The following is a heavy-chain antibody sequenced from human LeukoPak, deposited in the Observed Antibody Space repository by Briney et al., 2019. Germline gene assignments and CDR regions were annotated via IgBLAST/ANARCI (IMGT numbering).Heavy chain of an antibody. CDR1: GGSFSGYY. J-gene: IGHJ4*02. CDR3: AWSVRITIFGVVTQKYYFDY. CDR2: INHSGST. D-gene: IGHD3-3*01. Sequence: PSETLSLTCAVYGGSFSGYYWSWIRQPPGKGLEWIGEINHSGSTNYNPSLKSRVTISVDTSKNQFSLKLSSVTAADTAVYYCAWSVRITIFGVVTQKYYFDYWGQGTLVTVSS. V-gene: IGHV4-34*01.